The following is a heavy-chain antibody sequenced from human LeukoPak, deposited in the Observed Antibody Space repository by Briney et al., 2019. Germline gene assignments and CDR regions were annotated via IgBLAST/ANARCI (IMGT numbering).Heavy chain of an antibody. CDR1: GFTFSSYS. CDR2: ISSSSSTI. V-gene: IGHV3-48*01. J-gene: IGHJ4*02. D-gene: IGHD3-22*01. CDR3: ARNFHRRLYDSSAYYPY. Sequence: GGSLRLSCAASGFTFSSYSMNWVRQAPGKGLEWVSYISSSSSTIYYADSVKGRFTISRDNAKNSLYLQMNSLRAEDTAVYYCARNFHRRLYDSSAYYPYWGQGTLVTVSS.